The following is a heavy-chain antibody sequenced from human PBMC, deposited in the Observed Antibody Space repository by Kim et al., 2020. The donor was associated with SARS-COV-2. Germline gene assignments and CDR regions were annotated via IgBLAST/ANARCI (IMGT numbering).Heavy chain of an antibody. V-gene: IGHV3-66*01. CDR3: ASGFNYGWFDH. D-gene: IGHD5-18*01. CDR1: GITVSRNY. CDR2: FYSGGRT. J-gene: IGHJ5*02. Sequence: GGSLRLSCAASGITVSRNYMTWVRQAPGKGLEWVSFFYSGGRTFYADSVKGRLTISRDSSKNTLYLQMNSLRAEDTAVYYCASGFNYGWFDHWGQGTLVTVSS.